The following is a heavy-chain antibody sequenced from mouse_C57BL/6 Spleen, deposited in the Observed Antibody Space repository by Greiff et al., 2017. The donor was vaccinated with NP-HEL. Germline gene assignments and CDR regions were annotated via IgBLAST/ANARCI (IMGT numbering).Heavy chain of an antibody. J-gene: IGHJ4*01. V-gene: IGHV1-50*01. D-gene: IGHD3-3*01. CDR3: ARSRGLGDYAMDY. Sequence: QVQLQQPGAELVKPGASVKLSCKASGYTFTSYWMQWVKQRPGQGLEWIGEIDPSDSYTNYNQKFKGKATLTVDTSSSTAYMQLSSLTSEDSAVYYCARSRGLGDYAMDYWGQGTSVTVSS. CDR2: IDPSDSYT. CDR1: GYTFTSYW.